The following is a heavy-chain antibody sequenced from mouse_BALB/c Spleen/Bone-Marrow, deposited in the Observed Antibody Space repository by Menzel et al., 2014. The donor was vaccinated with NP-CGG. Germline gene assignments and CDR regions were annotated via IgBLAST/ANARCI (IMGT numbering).Heavy chain of an antibody. CDR2: IDPANGNT. CDR1: GLNIKDTY. J-gene: IGHJ4*01. CDR3: AGGWLPSYAMDY. D-gene: IGHD2-2*01. V-gene: IGHV14-3*02. Sequence: EVQLQQSGAELVKPGASVKLSCTASGLNIKDTYMHWVKQRPEQGLEWIGRIDPANGNTKYDPKFQGKATITADTSSNTAYLQLSSLTSEDTAVYYCAGGWLPSYAMDYWGQGTSVTVSS.